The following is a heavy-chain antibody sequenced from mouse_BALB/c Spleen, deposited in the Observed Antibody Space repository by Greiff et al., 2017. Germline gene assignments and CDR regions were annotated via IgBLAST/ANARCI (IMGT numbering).Heavy chain of an antibody. J-gene: IGHJ3*01. CDR3: ASIITTFAY. CDR2: IDPANGNT. Sequence: EVKLVESGAELVKPGASVKLSCTASGFNIKDTYMHWVKQRPEQGLEWIGRIDPANGNTKYDPKFQGKATITADTSSNTAYLQLSSLTSEDTAVYYCASIITTFAYWGQGTLVTVSA. D-gene: IGHD1-1*01. V-gene: IGHV14-3*02. CDR1: GFNIKDTY.